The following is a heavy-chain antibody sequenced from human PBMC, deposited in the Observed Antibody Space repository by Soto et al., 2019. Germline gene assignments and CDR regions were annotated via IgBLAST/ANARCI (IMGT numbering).Heavy chain of an antibody. D-gene: IGHD1-20*01. V-gene: IGHV4-39*01. CDR3: ATSQKGYNWNYFDH. CDR2: VFYTGFT. CDR1: GGSISGSYYY. J-gene: IGHJ4*02. Sequence: SETLSLTCAVSGGSISGSYYYWAWLRQSPGKGPEWIGSVFYTGFTSYNRSLESRVSVSVDTSKSQFSLKLSAVTAADTAVYYCATSQKGYNWNYFDHWGQGALVTVSS.